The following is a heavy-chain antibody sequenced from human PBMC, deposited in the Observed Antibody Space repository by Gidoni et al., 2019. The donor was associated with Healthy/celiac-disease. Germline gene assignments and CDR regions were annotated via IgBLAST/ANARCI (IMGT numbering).Heavy chain of an antibody. CDR2: ISYDVSNN. CDR3: AKDPQRYCSSTSCSHNWFDP. J-gene: IGHJ5*02. D-gene: IGHD2-2*01. Sequence: QVQLVEAGGGVVQPGGSLRLSGSVSGSTLRSCGTNWVRQAPGKGLEWLGVISYDVSNNYYANSVKDRFTISRDNSKNTLYLQMNSLRAEDTAVYYCAKDPQRYCSSTSCSHNWFDPWGQGTLVTVSS. CDR1: GSTLRSCG. V-gene: IGHV3-30*18.